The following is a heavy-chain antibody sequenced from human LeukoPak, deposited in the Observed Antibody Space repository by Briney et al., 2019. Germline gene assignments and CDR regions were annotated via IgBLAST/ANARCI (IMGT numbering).Heavy chain of an antibody. V-gene: IGHV3-21*01. CDR3: AREWRVPVFSVWGTSAYSDY. J-gene: IGHJ4*02. D-gene: IGHD3-16*01. CDR2: IRSSGSNT. Sequence: GGSLRLSCAASGFTFSSYTMYCVRQAPGKGLEWVSGIRSSGSNTYYADSVKGRFTLSRDNAKNSLYLQMNSLRAEDTAVYYCAREWRVPVFSVWGTSAYSDYWGQGTLVTVSS. CDR1: GFTFSSYT.